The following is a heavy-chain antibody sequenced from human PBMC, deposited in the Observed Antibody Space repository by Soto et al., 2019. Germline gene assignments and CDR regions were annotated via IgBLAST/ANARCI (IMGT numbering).Heavy chain of an antibody. CDR2: IIPIFGTA. D-gene: IGHD3-10*01. CDR1: GGTFSSYA. Sequence: QVQLVQSGAEVKKPGSSVKVSCKASGGTFSSYAISWVRQAPGQGLEWMGGIIPIFGTANYAQKFQGRVTITADDPTSTGYMELRSQRSEDTAVYYCARGGGYGSGSYYNGVWFDPWGQGTLVTVSS. J-gene: IGHJ5*02. V-gene: IGHV1-69*12. CDR3: ARGGGYGSGSYYNGVWFDP.